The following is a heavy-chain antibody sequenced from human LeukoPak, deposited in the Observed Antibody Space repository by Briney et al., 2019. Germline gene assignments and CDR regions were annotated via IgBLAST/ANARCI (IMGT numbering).Heavy chain of an antibody. CDR2: IAASNGNT. J-gene: IGHJ4*02. D-gene: IGHD3-22*01. Sequence: GGTLSLSCAASGFTFNSYAMSWHRQAPGKELEGFTTIAASNGNTYYAGSVKGRFSISRDNSKNTVFLQMNSLRAEDTDLYYCAKDMGDNSARGRFDHWGQGILVTVSS. V-gene: IGHV3-23*01. CDR3: AKDMGDNSARGRFDH. CDR1: GFTFNSYA.